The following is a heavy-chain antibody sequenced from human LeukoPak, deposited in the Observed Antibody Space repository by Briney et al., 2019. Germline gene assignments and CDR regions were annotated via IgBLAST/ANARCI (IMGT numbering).Heavy chain of an antibody. CDR1: GYSISSGYF. D-gene: IGHD3-22*01. Sequence: SETLSLTCAVSGYSISSGYFWAWIRQPPGKGLEWIGSISHSGSSYSKPSLKSRVIISVDTSNNQFSLKLTPVTAADTATYYCARDGYYYDGSFEYWGQGIRVAVYS. CDR2: ISHSGSS. J-gene: IGHJ4*02. V-gene: IGHV4-38-2*02. CDR3: ARDGYYYDGSFEY.